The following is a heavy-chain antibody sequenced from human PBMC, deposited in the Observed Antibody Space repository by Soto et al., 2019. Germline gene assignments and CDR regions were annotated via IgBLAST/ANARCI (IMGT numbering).Heavy chain of an antibody. CDR3: AHRRGEVAAVYFDL. V-gene: IGHV2-5*02. Sequence: QITLKESGPTLVKPTQTLTLTCTFSGFSLSTSGVGVAWIRHPPGKALQWLALIYWDDDKRYSPSLKSRLTITKDTSKNQVVLTMTNMDPVDTATDYCAHRRGEVAAVYFDLWGRGTLVTVSS. J-gene: IGHJ2*01. CDR2: IYWDDDK. D-gene: IGHD6-19*01. CDR1: GFSLSTSGVG.